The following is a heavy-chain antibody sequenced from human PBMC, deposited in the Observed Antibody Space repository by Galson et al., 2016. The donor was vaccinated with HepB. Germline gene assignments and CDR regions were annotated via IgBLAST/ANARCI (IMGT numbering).Heavy chain of an antibody. V-gene: IGHV3-43*01. CDR2: ISWDGDST. CDR1: GFTFDDYT. J-gene: IGHJ6*04. D-gene: IGHD2-15*01. CDR3: AKDAPVGGSYGMDV. Sequence: SLRLSCAASGFTFDDYTMNWVRQVPGKGLEWVSLISWDGDSTYFADSVKGRFTISRDNSKNSLYLHMNSLRSEDTAFYHCAKDAPVGGSYGMDVWGKGTPVTVSS.